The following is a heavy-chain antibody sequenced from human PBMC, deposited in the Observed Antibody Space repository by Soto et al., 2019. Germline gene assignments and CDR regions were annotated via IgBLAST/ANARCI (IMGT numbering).Heavy chain of an antibody. CDR2: INHSGST. Sequence: SETLSLTCAVYGGSFSGYYWSWIRQPPGKGLEWIGEINHSGSTNYNPSLKSRVTISVDTSKNQFSLKLSSVTAADTAVYYCARGGFSCSGGSCFGFSWFDPWGQGTLVTVSS. J-gene: IGHJ5*02. V-gene: IGHV4-34*01. CDR3: ARGGFSCSGGSCFGFSWFDP. D-gene: IGHD2-15*01. CDR1: GGSFSGYY.